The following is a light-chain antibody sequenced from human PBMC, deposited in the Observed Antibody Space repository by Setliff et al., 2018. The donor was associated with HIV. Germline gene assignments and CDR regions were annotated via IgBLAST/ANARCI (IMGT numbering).Light chain of an antibody. Sequence: LAQPASVSGSPGQSIAISCTGTSSDVGGYNYVSWYQQHPGKAPRLIIYGVRNRPSGVSNRFSGSKSGNTASLTISGLQAEDEADYYCSSYAITNTLPFGTGTKVTVL. CDR1: SSDVGGYNY. V-gene: IGLV2-14*01. CDR3: SSYAITNTLP. CDR2: GVR. J-gene: IGLJ1*01.